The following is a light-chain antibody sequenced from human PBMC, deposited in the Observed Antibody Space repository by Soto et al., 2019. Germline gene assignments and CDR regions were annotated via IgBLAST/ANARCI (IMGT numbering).Light chain of an antibody. V-gene: IGKV1-33*01. CDR2: DAS. CDR1: QDIATN. CDR3: QQYENVPIT. J-gene: IGKJ5*01. Sequence: DIRMTQPPSSLSASVGDRVTIPCQASQDIATNLNWYQQKPGKAPKLLIYDASGLAKGVPSRFRGGGSEEDFTLTINSLQPEDIATYYCQQYENVPITFGQGTRLEIK.